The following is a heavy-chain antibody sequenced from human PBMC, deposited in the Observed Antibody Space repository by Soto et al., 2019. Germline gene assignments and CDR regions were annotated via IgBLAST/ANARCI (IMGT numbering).Heavy chain of an antibody. V-gene: IGHV3-7*01. CDR3: ATLGRHG. D-gene: IGHD3-16*01. CDR1: GFTFSDSW. J-gene: IGHJ6*02. CDR2: IKQDGIEK. Sequence: HPGGSLRLSCAASGFTFSDSWVDWVRQAPWKGPEWVANIKQDGIEKNYVDSVKGRFIISRDNAKNSLYLQMNSLRAEDTAVYYCATLGRHGWGQGTTVTVSS.